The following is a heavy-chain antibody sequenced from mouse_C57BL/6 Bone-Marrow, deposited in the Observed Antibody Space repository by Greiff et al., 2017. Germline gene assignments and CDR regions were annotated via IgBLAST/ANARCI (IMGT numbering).Heavy chain of an antibody. J-gene: IGHJ2*01. D-gene: IGHD1-1*01. CDR2: IYPRSGNT. V-gene: IGHV1-81*01. Sequence: QVQLQQSGAELARPGASVKLSCKASGYTFTSYGISWVKQRTGQGLEWIGEIYPRSGNTYYNEKFKGKATLTADKSSSTAYMELRSLTSEDSAVYFCAREGGFIAAVVYFDYWGQGTTLTVSS. CDR1: GYTFTSYG. CDR3: AREGGFIAAVVYFDY.